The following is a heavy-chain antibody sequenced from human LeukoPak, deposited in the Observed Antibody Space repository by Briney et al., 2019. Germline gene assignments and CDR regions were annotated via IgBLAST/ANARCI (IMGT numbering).Heavy chain of an antibody. CDR3: ARSAAIRSMVKPYYYMDV. J-gene: IGHJ6*03. D-gene: IGHD2-2*02. CDR1: GGSFSGYY. Sequence: SETLSLTCAVYGGSFSGYYWSWIRQPPGKGLEWIGEINHSGSTNYNPSLKSRVTISVDTSKNQFSLKLSSVTAADTAVYYCARSAAIRSMVKPYYYMDVWGKGTTVTISS. CDR2: INHSGST. V-gene: IGHV4-34*01.